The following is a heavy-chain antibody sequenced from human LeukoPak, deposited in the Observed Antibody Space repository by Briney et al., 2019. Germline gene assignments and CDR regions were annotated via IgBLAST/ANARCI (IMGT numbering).Heavy chain of an antibody. CDR2: TSSSGSTI. V-gene: IGHV3-48*03. CDR3: ARGHGSGWYYFDY. CDR1: GFTFSSYE. Sequence: GGSLRLSCAASGFTFSSYEMNWVRQAPGKGLEWVSYTSSSGSTIYYADSVKGRFTISRDNAKNSLYLQMNSLRAEDTAVYHCARGHGSGWYYFDYWDQGTLVTVSS. J-gene: IGHJ4*02. D-gene: IGHD6-19*01.